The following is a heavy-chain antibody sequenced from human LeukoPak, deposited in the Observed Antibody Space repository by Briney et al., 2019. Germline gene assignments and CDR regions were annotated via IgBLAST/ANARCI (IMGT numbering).Heavy chain of an antibody. CDR2: INPYSGGT. J-gene: IGHJ4*02. D-gene: IGHD3-3*01. V-gene: IGHV1-2*02. Sequence: ASVKVSCKASGYTFASYGISWVRQAPGQGLEWMGWINPYSGGTNYAQKFQGRVTMTRDTSISTAYIELSRLRSDDTAVYYCARDGAYDFWSGYPFDYWGQGTLVTVSS. CDR1: GYTFASYG. CDR3: ARDGAYDFWSGYPFDY.